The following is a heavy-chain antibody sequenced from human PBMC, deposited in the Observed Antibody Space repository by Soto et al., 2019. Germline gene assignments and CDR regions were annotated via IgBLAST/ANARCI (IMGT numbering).Heavy chain of an antibody. CDR3: ARGVGAYYFDY. D-gene: IGHD1-26*01. V-gene: IGHV1-69*01. Sequence: QVQLVQSGAEVKKPGSSVKVSCKASGGTFSTYAITWVRQAPGQGLEWLGGIIPILGTTDYAWKFQGRVTITAAESTSTVFIELSSLTSEDTAVYYCARGVGAYYFDYWGQGTLVTVSS. J-gene: IGHJ4*02. CDR2: IIPILGTT. CDR1: GGTFSTYA.